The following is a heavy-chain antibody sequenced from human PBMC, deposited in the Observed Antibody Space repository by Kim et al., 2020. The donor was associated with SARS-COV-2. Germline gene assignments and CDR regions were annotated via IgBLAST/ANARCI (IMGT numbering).Heavy chain of an antibody. CDR2: IGTAGET. V-gene: IGHV3-13*04. CDR1: GFTFGGHD. CDR3: ARGIHQWLGVDV. D-gene: IGHD5-18*01. Sequence: GGSLRLSCAASGFTFGGHDMHWVRQGSGKGLEWVSAIGTAGETFYSGSVKGRFIISREDGRDSLFLQMDSLKVGDTAVYYCARGIHQWLGVDVWGQGTKGTVSS. J-gene: IGHJ6*02.